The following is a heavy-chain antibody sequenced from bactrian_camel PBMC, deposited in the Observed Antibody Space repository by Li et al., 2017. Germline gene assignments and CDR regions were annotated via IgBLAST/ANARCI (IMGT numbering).Heavy chain of an antibody. J-gene: IGHJ4*01. Sequence: HVQLVESGGGLVQPGGSLRLSCSASGLTSSNSYMSWVRQAPGKGLEWVSGIYTDGDNTYYADSVRGRFTISQDITKGESYLQMANLKPEDTAVYYCVASDVGYCTRDFNYWGQGTQVTVS. D-gene: IGHD1*01. CDR1: GLTSSNSY. CDR2: IYTDGDNT. CDR3: VASDVGYCTRDFNY. V-gene: IGHV3S7*01.